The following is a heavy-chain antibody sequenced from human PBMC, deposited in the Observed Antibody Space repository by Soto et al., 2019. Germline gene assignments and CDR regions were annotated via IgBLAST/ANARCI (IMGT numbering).Heavy chain of an antibody. CDR2: ISYDGSNK. D-gene: IGHD3-3*01. J-gene: IGHJ4*02. Sequence: QVKLVASGGGVVQPGRSLRLSCAASGFTFSSYCMHWVRQAPGKGLEWVAGISYDGSNKYYADSVKGRFTISRDNSKNTLYLQVNSLRAEDTAVDYCAKYFHTTWGGYPRWYYFDYCGQGTLVIVSS. CDR1: GFTFSSYC. V-gene: IGHV3-30*18. CDR3: AKYFHTTWGGYPRWYYFDY.